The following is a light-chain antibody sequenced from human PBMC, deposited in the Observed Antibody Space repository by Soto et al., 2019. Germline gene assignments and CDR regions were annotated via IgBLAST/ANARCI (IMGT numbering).Light chain of an antibody. CDR2: DAS. CDR1: QNIRSS. CDR3: QQYDIWPPYT. Sequence: EVVMTQSPASLSASPGERVTLSCRASQNIRSSLAWYQQRPGQAPRLLIYDASTRATGIPPRFSGGGSGTEFTVTISSLQSEDFAIYYCQQYDIWPPYTVGQGNKVDIK. J-gene: IGKJ2*01. V-gene: IGKV3-15*01.